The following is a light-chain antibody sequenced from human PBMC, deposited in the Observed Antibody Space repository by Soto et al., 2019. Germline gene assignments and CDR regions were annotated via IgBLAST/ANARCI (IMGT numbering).Light chain of an antibody. Sequence: VVGTQSPLSLPVTLLRGASSSCRSMQSLVHRDGNTYLSWFRQRPGQSPRRLIYKVSNREAGVPDRFSGSGSGTDFTLKISRVEAEDVGLYYCMQGSHWPPITFGQRTLLEI. V-gene: IGKV2-30*02. CDR2: KVS. CDR3: MQGSHWPPIT. CDR1: QSLVHRDGNTY. J-gene: IGKJ5*01.